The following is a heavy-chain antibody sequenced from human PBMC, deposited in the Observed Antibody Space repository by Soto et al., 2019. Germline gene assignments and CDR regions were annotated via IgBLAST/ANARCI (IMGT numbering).Heavy chain of an antibody. Sequence: GGSLRLSCAASGFTFSSYAMHWVRQAPGKGLEWVAVISYDGSNKYYADSVKGRFTISRDNSKNTLYLQMNSLRAEDTAVYYCARDLRGYFDYWGQGTLVTVSS. CDR2: ISYDGSNK. CDR1: GFTFSSYA. J-gene: IGHJ4*02. CDR3: ARDLRGYFDY. V-gene: IGHV3-30-3*01.